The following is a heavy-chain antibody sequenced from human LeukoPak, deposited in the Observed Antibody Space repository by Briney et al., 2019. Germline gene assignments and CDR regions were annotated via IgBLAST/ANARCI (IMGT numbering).Heavy chain of an antibody. CDR1: GFTFSSYA. D-gene: IGHD4-17*01. CDR2: ISYDGSNK. Sequence: GGSLRLSCAASGFTFSSYAMHWVRQAPGKGLEWVAVISYDGSNKYYADSVKGRFTISRDNSKNTLYLQMNSLIAEDTAVYYCASYGERTFDYWGQGTLVTVSS. CDR3: ASYGERTFDY. J-gene: IGHJ4*02. V-gene: IGHV3-30*04.